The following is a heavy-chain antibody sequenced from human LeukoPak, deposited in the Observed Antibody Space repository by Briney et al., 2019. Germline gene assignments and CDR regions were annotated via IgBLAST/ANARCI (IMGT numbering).Heavy chain of an antibody. CDR2: ISTSGDTI. CDR1: GFTFSSSS. J-gene: IGHJ4*02. D-gene: IGHD2-21*01. V-gene: IGHV3-48*01. CDR3: ARHIPFDC. Sequence: HPGGSLRRSWATSGFTFSSSSKNWVCQAPAKGLAGVSYISTSGDTICYADSVKVRFTISRDNAKNSVYLQMDSLRAEDTAVYYCARHIPFDCWGQGTLVTVSS.